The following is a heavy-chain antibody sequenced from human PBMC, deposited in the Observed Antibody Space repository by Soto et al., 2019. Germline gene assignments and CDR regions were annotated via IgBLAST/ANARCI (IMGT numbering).Heavy chain of an antibody. CDR2: ISSSSYK. CDR3: ARADIVAKTFDP. CDR1: GFTFSSYS. Sequence: GGSLRLSCAASGFTFSSYSMNWVRQAPGKGLEWVSSISSSSYKYYADSGKGRFTITRDNAKNSLYLQMNSLRAEDTAVYCCARADIVAKTFDPWGQGTLVTVSS. V-gene: IGHV3-21*01. D-gene: IGHD5-12*01. J-gene: IGHJ5*02.